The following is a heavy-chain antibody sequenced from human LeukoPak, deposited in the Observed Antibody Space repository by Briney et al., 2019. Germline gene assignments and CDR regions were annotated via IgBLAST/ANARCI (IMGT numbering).Heavy chain of an antibody. D-gene: IGHD5-12*01. Sequence: PSETLSLTCTVSGGSISSSSYYWSWIRQPPGKGLEWIGEINHSGSTNYNPSLKSRVTISVDTSKNQFSLKLSSVTAADTAVYYCARHGDIVAPLPFDYWGQGTLVTVSS. J-gene: IGHJ4*02. CDR1: GGSISSSSYY. V-gene: IGHV4-39*01. CDR2: INHSGST. CDR3: ARHGDIVAPLPFDY.